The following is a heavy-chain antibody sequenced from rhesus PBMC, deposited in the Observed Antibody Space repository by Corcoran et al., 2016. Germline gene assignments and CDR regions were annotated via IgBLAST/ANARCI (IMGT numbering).Heavy chain of an antibody. CDR1: GFTSSDYY. Sequence: EVQLVESGGGLVQPGGSLRVSCAASGFTSSDYYMQWVRQAPGMGPEWVGFIKKKTNGVTSEYAASVKGRFTISTDDSKGIASLQMNSLKTEDTAVYYCARGTQWVRYWGQGVLVTVSS. V-gene: IGHV3-116*01. D-gene: IGHD5-42*01. J-gene: IGHJ4*01. CDR2: IKKKTNGVTS. CDR3: ARGTQWVRY.